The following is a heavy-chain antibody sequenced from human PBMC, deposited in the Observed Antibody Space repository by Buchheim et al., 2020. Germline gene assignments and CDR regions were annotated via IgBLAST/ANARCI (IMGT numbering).Heavy chain of an antibody. Sequence: QVQLVQSGAEVKKPGASVKVSCKASGYTFTSYYMHWVRQAPGQGLEWMGIINPSGGSTSYAQKFQGRVTMTRDTSTSTVYMELSSLRSEDTAVYYCARDQNWNYDGGLHLGCGYWGQETL. J-gene: IGHJ4*02. CDR3: ARDQNWNYDGGLHLGCGY. CDR2: INPSGGST. D-gene: IGHD1-7*01. CDR1: GYTFTSYY. V-gene: IGHV1-46*01.